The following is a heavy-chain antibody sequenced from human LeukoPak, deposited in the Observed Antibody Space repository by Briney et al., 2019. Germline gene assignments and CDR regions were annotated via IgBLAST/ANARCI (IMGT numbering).Heavy chain of an antibody. CDR3: ARDPGIAVAGTDVFDY. J-gene: IGHJ4*02. Sequence: ASVKVSCKASGGTFSSYAMSWVRQAPGQGLEWMGVIIPIFGTANYAQKFQGRVTITTDESTSTAYMELSSLRSEDTAVYYCARDPGIAVAGTDVFDYWGQGTLVTVSS. CDR2: IIPIFGTA. CDR1: GGTFSSYA. V-gene: IGHV1-69*05. D-gene: IGHD6-19*01.